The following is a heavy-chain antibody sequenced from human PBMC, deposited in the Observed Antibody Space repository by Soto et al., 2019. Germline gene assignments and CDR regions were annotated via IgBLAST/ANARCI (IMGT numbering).Heavy chain of an antibody. CDR3: ARERVNTAMDNYYYYGMDV. D-gene: IGHD5-18*01. J-gene: IGHJ6*02. Sequence: SVKVSCKASGGTFSSYAISWVRQAPGQGLEWMGGIIPIFGTANYAQKFQGRVTITADESTSTAYMELSSLRSEDTAVYYCARERVNTAMDNYYYYGMDVWGQGTTVTVSS. V-gene: IGHV1-69*13. CDR1: GGTFSSYA. CDR2: IIPIFGTA.